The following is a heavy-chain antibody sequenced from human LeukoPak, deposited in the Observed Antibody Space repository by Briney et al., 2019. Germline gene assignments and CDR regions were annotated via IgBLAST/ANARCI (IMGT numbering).Heavy chain of an antibody. CDR1: GLSLSTSGVG. Sequence: ESGPTLVKPTQTLTVTCTLSGLSLSTSGVGVGWIRQPPGKALKWLALIYWNDDKRYSPSLKSRLTITRDTSKNQVVLTMTNMDPLDTATYYCALPYYYDSAGASYDYWGQGTLVTVSS. D-gene: IGHD3-22*01. CDR2: IYWNDDK. J-gene: IGHJ4*02. V-gene: IGHV2-5*01. CDR3: ALPYYYDSAGASYDY.